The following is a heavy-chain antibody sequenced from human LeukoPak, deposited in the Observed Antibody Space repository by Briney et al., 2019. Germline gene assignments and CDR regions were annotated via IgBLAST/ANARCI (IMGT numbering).Heavy chain of an antibody. D-gene: IGHD2-15*01. CDR1: GFTFSRSA. V-gene: IGHV3-21*01. CDR3: ARLYRTGGSCYGKYYFDY. CDR2: ISGDSNYI. Sequence: GGSLRLSCAASGFTFSRSAMDWVRQAPGKGLEWVSSISGDSNYIYYADSVKGRFTISRDNTKNSLSLQMNSLRADDTAVYYCARLYRTGGSCYGKYYFDYWGQGALVTVSS. J-gene: IGHJ4*02.